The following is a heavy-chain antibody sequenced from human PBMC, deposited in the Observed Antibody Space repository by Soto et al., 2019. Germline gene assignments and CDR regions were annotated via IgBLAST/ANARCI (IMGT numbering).Heavy chain of an antibody. D-gene: IGHD3-22*01. CDR1: GFTFSSYA. CDR3: AKSNYCDSSGYSMDDAFDI. CDR2: ISGSGGST. J-gene: IGHJ3*02. Sequence: EVQLLESGGGLVQPGGSLRLSCAASGFTFSSYAMSWVRQAPGKGLEWVSAISGSGGSTYYADSVKGRFTISRDNSKNTLYLQMNSLRAEDTAVYYCAKSNYCDSSGYSMDDAFDIWGQGTMVTVSS. V-gene: IGHV3-23*01.